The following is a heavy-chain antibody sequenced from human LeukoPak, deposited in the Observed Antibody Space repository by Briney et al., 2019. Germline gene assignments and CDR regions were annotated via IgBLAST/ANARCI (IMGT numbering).Heavy chain of an antibody. CDR1: GFTFSSYA. CDR3: AKADGYSYGRYYFDY. CDR2: IIASGGST. V-gene: IGHV3-23*01. Sequence: GGSLRLSCAASGFTFSSYAMNLVRQAPGKGLEWVSGIIASGGSTYYADSVKGRFTISRDNSKNTLYLQMNSLRAEDTAVYYCAKADGYSYGRYYFDYWGQGTLVTVSS. D-gene: IGHD5-18*01. J-gene: IGHJ4*02.